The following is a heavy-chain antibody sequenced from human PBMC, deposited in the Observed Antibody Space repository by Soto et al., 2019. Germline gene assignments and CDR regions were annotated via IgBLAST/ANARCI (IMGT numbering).Heavy chain of an antibody. V-gene: IGHV1-69*13. CDR1: GGTFSSYA. CDR2: IIPIFGTA. CDR3: AREEISGSFQPSFDY. J-gene: IGHJ4*02. D-gene: IGHD1-26*01. Sequence: ASVKVSCKASGGTFSSYAISWVRQAPGQGLEWMGGIIPIFGTANYAQKFQGRVTITADESTSTAYMELSSLRSEDTAVYYCAREEISGSFQPSFDYWGQGTLVTVSS.